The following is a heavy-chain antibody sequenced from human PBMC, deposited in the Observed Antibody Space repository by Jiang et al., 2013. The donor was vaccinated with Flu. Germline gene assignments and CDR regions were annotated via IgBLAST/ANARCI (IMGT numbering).Heavy chain of an antibody. CDR2: INHSGST. CDR3: ASTTCGGDCYSVDYYYGMDV. J-gene: IGHJ6*02. V-gene: IGHV4-34*01. D-gene: IGHD2-21*02. Sequence: LLKPSETLSLTCAVYGGSFSGYYWSWIRQPPGKGLEWIGEINHSGSTNYNPSLKSRVTISVDTSKNQFSLKLSSVTAADTAVYYCASTTCGGDCYSVDYYYGMDVWGQGTTVTVSS. CDR1: GGSFSGYY.